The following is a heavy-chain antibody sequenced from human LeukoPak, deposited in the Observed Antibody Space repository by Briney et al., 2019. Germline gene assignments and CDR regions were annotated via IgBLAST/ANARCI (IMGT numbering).Heavy chain of an antibody. J-gene: IGHJ6*03. CDR1: GGSISSYY. Sequence: SETLSLTCTVSGGSISSYYWSWIRQPPGKGLEWIGYIYYSGSTNYNPSLKSRVTISVDTSKNQFSLKLSSVTAADTAVYYCARRVQLWFRAYYYYYMDVWGKGTTVTVSS. D-gene: IGHD5-18*01. V-gene: IGHV4-59*12. CDR3: ARRVQLWFRAYYYYYMDV. CDR2: IYYSGST.